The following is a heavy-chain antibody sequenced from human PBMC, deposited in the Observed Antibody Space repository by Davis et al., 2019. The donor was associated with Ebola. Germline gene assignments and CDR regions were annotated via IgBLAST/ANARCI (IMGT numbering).Heavy chain of an antibody. CDR1: GFTFSSYG. Sequence: GESLKISCAASGFTFSSYGMHWVRQAPGKGLEWVAVISYDGSNKYYADSVKGRFTISRDNSKNTLYLQMNSLRAEDTAVYYCASLGRIAVAGTVNWFDPWGQGTLVTVSS. V-gene: IGHV3-30*03. CDR2: ISYDGSNK. J-gene: IGHJ5*02. CDR3: ASLGRIAVAGTVNWFDP. D-gene: IGHD6-19*01.